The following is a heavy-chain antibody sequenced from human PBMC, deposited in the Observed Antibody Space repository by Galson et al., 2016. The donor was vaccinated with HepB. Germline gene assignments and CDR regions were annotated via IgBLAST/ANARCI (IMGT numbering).Heavy chain of an antibody. CDR1: GGFVNTETYD. V-gene: IGHV4-61*01. CDR3: AALKANCCRDARYWNSVDY. Sequence: ETLSLTCTFSGGFVNTETYDWSWIRQPAEKELEWIGYSSYSDGTKYNPSLKSRVIISVDTSKNQSSLDLTSVTAADTALYFCAALKANCCRDARYWNSVDYWGQGALVSVSS. J-gene: IGHJ4*02. CDR2: SSYSDGT. D-gene: IGHD2-21*01.